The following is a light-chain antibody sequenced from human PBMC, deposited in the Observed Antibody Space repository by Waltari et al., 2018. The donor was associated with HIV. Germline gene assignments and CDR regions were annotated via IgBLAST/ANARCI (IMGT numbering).Light chain of an antibody. CDR1: QGISNH. J-gene: IGKJ1*01. CDR3: QKYNSAPWT. V-gene: IGKV1-27*01. CDR2: AAS. Sequence: DIQMTQSPSSLSASVGDRVTINCRASQGISNHLAWYQQKPGKVPKHLIYAASTLQSGVSSRFSGSGSGTDFTLTISSLQPEDVATYYCQKYNSAPWTFGQGTKVEIK.